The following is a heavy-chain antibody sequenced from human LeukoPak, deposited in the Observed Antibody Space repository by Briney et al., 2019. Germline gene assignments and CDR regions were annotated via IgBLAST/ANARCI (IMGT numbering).Heavy chain of an antibody. CDR1: GGSISSSSYY. J-gene: IGHJ6*02. D-gene: IGHD2-2*01. CDR3: ASSLGFHCSSTSCYYYYGMDV. Sequence: PSETLSLTCTVSGGSISSSSYYWGWIRQPPGKGLEWIGSIYYSGSTYYNPSLKSRATISVDTSKNQFSLKLSSVTAADTAVYYCASSLGFHCSSTSCYYYYGMDVWGQGTTVTVSS. CDR2: IYYSGST. V-gene: IGHV4-39*01.